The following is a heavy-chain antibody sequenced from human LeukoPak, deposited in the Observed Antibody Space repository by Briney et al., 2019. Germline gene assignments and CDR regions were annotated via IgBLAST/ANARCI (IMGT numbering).Heavy chain of an antibody. CDR2: IYYSGST. CDR1: GGSISSSSYY. V-gene: IGHV4-39*07. D-gene: IGHD3-22*01. Sequence: PSETLSLTCTVSGGSISSSSYYWGWIRQPPGKGLEWIGSIYYSGSTYYNPSLKSRVTISVDTSKNQFSLKLRSVTAADTAVYYCARVVHSTDSSGFYLPEYFQHWGQGTLVTVSS. CDR3: ARVVHSTDSSGFYLPEYFQH. J-gene: IGHJ1*01.